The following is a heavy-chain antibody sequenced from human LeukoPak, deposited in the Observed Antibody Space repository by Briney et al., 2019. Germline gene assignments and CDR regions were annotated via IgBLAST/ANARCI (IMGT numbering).Heavy chain of an antibody. V-gene: IGHV1-18*01. CDR1: GYTFTSYG. CDR2: ISPYNGNT. J-gene: IGHJ5*02. Sequence: ASVKISCKSSGYTFTSYGISWVRQAPGQGLEWMGWISPYNGNTNYAHKLQGRVTMTTDTSTSTAYMELRSLRSDDTAVYYCARNFDSSAYYPLIWFDPWGQGTLVTVSS. D-gene: IGHD3-22*01. CDR3: ARNFDSSAYYPLIWFDP.